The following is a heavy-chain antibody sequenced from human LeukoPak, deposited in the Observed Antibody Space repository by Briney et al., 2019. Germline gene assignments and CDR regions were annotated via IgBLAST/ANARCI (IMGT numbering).Heavy chain of an antibody. D-gene: IGHD6-19*01. CDR1: GGTLNSYT. CDR2: IIPIFGIT. Sequence: ASVKVSCKASGGTLNSYTINWVRQAPGRGLEWMGGIIPIFGITDYAQKFQGSVTLTADKSTNTAFMELSSLSSVTAADTAVYYCARQSVAANWFDPWGQGTLVTVSP. CDR3: ARQSVAANWFDP. V-gene: IGHV1-69*10. J-gene: IGHJ5*02.